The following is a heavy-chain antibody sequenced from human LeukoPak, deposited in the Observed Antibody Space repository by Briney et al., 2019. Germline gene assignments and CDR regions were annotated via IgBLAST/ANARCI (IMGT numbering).Heavy chain of an antibody. V-gene: IGHV5-51*01. Sequence: GESLKISCKGSGYSFDTYCIAWVRQTPGKGLEWMGIIQPGDSDSRYSPSFQGQVTFSGDKSISTAYVMWSSLKASDTAMYYCARFQYSSSYPYYYYGMDLWGQGTTVTVSS. CDR2: IQPGDSDS. D-gene: IGHD6-19*01. CDR3: ARFQYSSSYPYYYYGMDL. J-gene: IGHJ6*02. CDR1: GYSFDTYC.